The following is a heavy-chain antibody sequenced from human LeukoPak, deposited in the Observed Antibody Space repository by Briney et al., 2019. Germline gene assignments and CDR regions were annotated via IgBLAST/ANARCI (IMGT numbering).Heavy chain of an antibody. V-gene: IGHV4-4*09. J-gene: IGHJ4*02. CDR3: ARSGYSYGYGYYFDY. CDR1: GGSISSYY. CDR2: IYTSGST. D-gene: IGHD5-18*01. Sequence: SETLSFTGSVSGGSISSYYWTWIPKRPGKGLEWIGYIYTSGSTNYNPPLKSRVTISVDTSKNQLSLELSSVTAADTAVYYCARSGYSYGYGYYFDYWGQGTLVTVSS.